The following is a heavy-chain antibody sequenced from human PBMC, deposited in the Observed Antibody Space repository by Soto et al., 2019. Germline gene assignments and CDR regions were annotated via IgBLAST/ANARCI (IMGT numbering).Heavy chain of an antibody. J-gene: IGHJ6*02. CDR3: AILEKGGMDV. CDR1: GFTFDDYA. CDR2: ISWNSGNI. Sequence: EVPLVESGGGLVQPGRSLRLSCAASGFTFDDYALHWVRQAPGKGLEWVSGISWNSGNIGYADSVKGRFTISRDNAKNSLYLQMNSLRVEDTALYYCAILEKGGMDVWGQGTTVTVSS. D-gene: IGHD1-1*01. V-gene: IGHV3-9*01.